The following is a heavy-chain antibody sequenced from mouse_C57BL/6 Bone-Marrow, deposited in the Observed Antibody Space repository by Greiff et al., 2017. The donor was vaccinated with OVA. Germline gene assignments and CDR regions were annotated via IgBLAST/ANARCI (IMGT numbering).Heavy chain of an antibody. Sequence: VPLQQPGAELVKPGASVKMSCKASGYTFTSYWITWVKQRPGQGLAWIGDIYPGSGSTNYNEKFKSKATLTVDTSASTAYMQLSSLTSEDSAVYYWSMKSYYFDYWGQGTTLTVSA. V-gene: IGHV1-55*01. J-gene: IGHJ2*01. CDR2: IYPGSGST. CDR3: SMKSYYFDY. CDR1: GYTFTSYW.